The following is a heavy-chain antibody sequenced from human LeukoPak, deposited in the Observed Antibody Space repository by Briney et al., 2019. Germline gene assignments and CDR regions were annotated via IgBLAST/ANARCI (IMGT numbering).Heavy chain of an antibody. CDR2: IYYSGST. Sequence: SETLSLTCTVSGGSISTSYWSWLRQSPGKGLEWIGYIYYSGSTNYNPSLKSRVTISVDTSKNQFSLKLSSVTAADTAVYYCARHDGYSYGLRYYYYYYMDVWGKGTTVTISS. CDR3: ARHDGYSYGLRYYYYYYMDV. J-gene: IGHJ6*03. V-gene: IGHV4-59*01. CDR1: GGSISTSY. D-gene: IGHD5-18*01.